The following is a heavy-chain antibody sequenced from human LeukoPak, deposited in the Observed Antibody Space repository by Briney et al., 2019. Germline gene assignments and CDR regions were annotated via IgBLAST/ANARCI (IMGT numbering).Heavy chain of an antibody. D-gene: IGHD6-19*01. J-gene: IGHJ4*02. CDR2: IYSGGST. Sequence: GGSLRLSCAASGFTVSSNYMSWVRQAPGKGLEWVSVIYSGGSTYYADSVKGRFTISRDNSKNTLYLQMNSLRAEDTAVYYCARFIAVAGRFAYWGQGTLVTVSS. V-gene: IGHV3-66*01. CDR1: GFTVSSNY. CDR3: ARFIAVAGRFAY.